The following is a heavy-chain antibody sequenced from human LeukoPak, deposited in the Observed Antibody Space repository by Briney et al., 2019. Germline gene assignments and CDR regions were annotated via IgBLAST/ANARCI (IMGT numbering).Heavy chain of an antibody. J-gene: IGHJ4*02. Sequence: PGGSVRLSCAASGFTFTSYWMHWVRQAPGKGLVWVSRINTGGSSTSYGSSVQGRFTMSRDNARNTLYLQMNSLRAEDTGVYYCARDLWGDRAGFFDSWGQGALVNVSS. V-gene: IGHV3-74*01. CDR1: GFTFTSYW. CDR3: ARDLWGDRAGFFDS. D-gene: IGHD2-21*01. CDR2: INTGGSST.